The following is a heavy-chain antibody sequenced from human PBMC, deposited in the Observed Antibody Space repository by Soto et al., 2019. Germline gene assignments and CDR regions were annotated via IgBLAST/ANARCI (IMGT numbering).Heavy chain of an antibody. CDR3: ARRKGSRAEKYFDY. Sequence: PGESLKISCKGSGYSFTNYWIAWVRQMPGKGLEWMGIISPSDSDTRYSPSFQGQVTISADKSISTAYLQWSSLKASDTAVYYCARRKGSRAEKYFDYWCQAILVTVSS. J-gene: IGHJ4*02. CDR2: ISPSDSDT. CDR1: GYSFTNYW. V-gene: IGHV5-51*01.